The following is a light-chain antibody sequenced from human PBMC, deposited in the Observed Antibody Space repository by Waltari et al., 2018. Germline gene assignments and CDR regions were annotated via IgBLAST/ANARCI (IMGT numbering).Light chain of an antibody. CDR1: RTDVGSYSR. V-gene: IGLV2-18*02. CDR3: SSYTSSTTLV. J-gene: IGLJ3*02. CDR2: EVN. Sequence: QSALTQPPSVSGSPGQSVTISCTGTRTDVGSYSRVSWYPQPPGSTPKVIIYEVNKRPSGVPDRFSGSKSGNTASLTISGLQPEDEADYYCSSYTSSTTLVFGGGTSLTVL.